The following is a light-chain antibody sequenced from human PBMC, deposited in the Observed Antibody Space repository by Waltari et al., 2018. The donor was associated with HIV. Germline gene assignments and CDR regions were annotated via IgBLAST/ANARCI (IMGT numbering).Light chain of an antibody. CDR2: RAS. V-gene: IGKV2-30*01. Sequence: DVVMTQSPLSLPVTLGQPASISCRSSQSLVATAGNTYLNWFQQRPGQSPRRLIYRASHRDSGVPDRFSGSGSGTDFTLKISRVEADDIGIYYCMQATHWSITFGQGTRLEIK. J-gene: IGKJ5*01. CDR1: QSLVATAGNTY. CDR3: MQATHWSIT.